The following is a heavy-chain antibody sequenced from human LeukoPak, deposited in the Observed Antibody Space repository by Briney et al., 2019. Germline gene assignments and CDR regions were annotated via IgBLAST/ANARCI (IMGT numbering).Heavy chain of an antibody. CDR3: AKDTLRSLNSFWSGIFDY. CDR2: ISWDGGST. V-gene: IGHV3-43*01. D-gene: IGHD3-3*01. CDR1: GFTFDDYT. J-gene: IGHJ4*02. Sequence: GGSLRLSCAASGFTFDDYTMHWVRQAPGKGLEWVSLISWDGGSTYYADSVKGRFTISRDNSKNSLYLQMNSLRTEDTALYYCAKDTLRSLNSFWSGIFDYWGQGTLVTVSS.